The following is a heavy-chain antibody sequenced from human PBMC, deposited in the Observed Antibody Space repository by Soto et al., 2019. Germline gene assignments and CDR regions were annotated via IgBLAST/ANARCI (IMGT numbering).Heavy chain of an antibody. V-gene: IGHV1-18*01. Sequence: ASVKVSCKASGYTFTSYGISWVRQAPGQGLEWMGWISAYNGNTNYAQKLQGRVTMTTDTSTSTAYMELRSLRSDDTAVYYCARDLWDIVVVPTAMGYWGKGTLVTVSS. J-gene: IGHJ4*02. D-gene: IGHD2-2*01. CDR2: ISAYNGNT. CDR1: GYTFTSYG. CDR3: ARDLWDIVVVPTAMGY.